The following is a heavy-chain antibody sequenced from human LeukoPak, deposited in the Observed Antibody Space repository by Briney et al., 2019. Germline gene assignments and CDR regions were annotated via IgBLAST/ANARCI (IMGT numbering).Heavy chain of an antibody. V-gene: IGHV3-49*04. CDR2: IRTKAYGETT. Sequence: GGSLRLSCKEPGFTFCDHAVSWVRQPPGKGLEWVCFIRTKAYGETTGYAASVKGRFIISTYHSESIAYQQMNRQKTEDPAVYYCSRGGVAGTVRYWGQGTLVTVSS. D-gene: IGHD6-19*01. CDR3: SRGGVAGTVRY. J-gene: IGHJ4*02. CDR1: GFTFCDHA.